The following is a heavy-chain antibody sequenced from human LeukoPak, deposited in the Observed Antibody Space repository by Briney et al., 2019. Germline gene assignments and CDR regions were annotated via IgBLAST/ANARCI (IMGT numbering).Heavy chain of an antibody. J-gene: IGHJ5*02. CDR3: ACRDLSSTWSFP. D-gene: IGHD6-13*01. V-gene: IGHV5-51*01. Sequence: GESLKISCKGSGYSFTAYWIGWVRQAPGKGLEWMGVIHPGESTIRYNPPFQGQVTISVDKSINTAYLQWVSLKASDTAMYYCACRDLSSTWSFPWGQGTLVTVSS. CDR2: IHPGESTI. CDR1: GYSFTAYW.